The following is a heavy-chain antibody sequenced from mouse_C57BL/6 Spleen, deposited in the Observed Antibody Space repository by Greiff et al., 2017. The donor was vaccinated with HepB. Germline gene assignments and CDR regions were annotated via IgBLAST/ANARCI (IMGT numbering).Heavy chain of an antibody. J-gene: IGHJ2*01. CDR2: IDPETGGT. CDR3: TRLSSSGYETYFDY. Sequence: VQLQESGAELVRPGASVTLSCKASGYTFTDYEMHWVKQTPVHGLEWIGAIDPETGGTAYNQKFKGKAILTADKSSSTAYMELRSLTSEDSAVYYCTRLSSSGYETYFDYWGQGTTLTVSS. D-gene: IGHD3-2*02. V-gene: IGHV1-15*01. CDR1: GYTFTDYE.